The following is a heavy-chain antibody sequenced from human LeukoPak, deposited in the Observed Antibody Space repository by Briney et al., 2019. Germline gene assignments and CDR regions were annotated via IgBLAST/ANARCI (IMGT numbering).Heavy chain of an antibody. Sequence: GGSLRLSCAASGFTVSSNYMSWVRQAPGKGLEWVSAISGSGGSTYYADSVKGRFTISRDNSKNTLYLQMNSLRAEDTAVYYCAKDRVVVAATRDAFDIWGQGTMVTVSS. D-gene: IGHD2-15*01. CDR3: AKDRVVVAATRDAFDI. CDR2: ISGSGGST. J-gene: IGHJ3*02. CDR1: GFTVSSNY. V-gene: IGHV3-23*01.